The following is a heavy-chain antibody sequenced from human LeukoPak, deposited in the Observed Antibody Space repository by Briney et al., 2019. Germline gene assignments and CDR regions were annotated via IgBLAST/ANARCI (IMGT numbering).Heavy chain of an antibody. V-gene: IGHV1-46*01. CDR3: ARGTYYYDSSGSGAFDI. CDR1: GYTFSNYY. D-gene: IGHD3-22*01. CDR2: INPSGGST. J-gene: IGHJ3*02. Sequence: ASVKVSFKASGYTFSNYYMHCVRQTPGQGLEWMGIINPSGGSTSYEQKFQGRVTMTRDTSTSTVYMEMSSLTSEDTAVYYCARGTYYYDSSGSGAFDIWGQGTMVTVSS.